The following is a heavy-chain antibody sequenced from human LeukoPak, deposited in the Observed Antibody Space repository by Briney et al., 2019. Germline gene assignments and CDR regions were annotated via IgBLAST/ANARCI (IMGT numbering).Heavy chain of an antibody. CDR2: INGDGSST. J-gene: IGHJ4*02. D-gene: IGHD4-23*01. CDR1: GFTISSYW. Sequence: GSLRLSCGATGFTISSYWMHWVRQAPGKGLVWVSRINGDGSSTTYADSVKGRFTISRDNAKNTLYLQMNSLRAKDTAVYYCAKGGTTVVDYWGQGTLVTVSS. CDR3: AKGGTTVVDY. V-gene: IGHV3-74*03.